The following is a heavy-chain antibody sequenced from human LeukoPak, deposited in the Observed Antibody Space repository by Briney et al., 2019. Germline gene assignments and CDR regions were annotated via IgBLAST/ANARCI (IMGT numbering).Heavy chain of an antibody. CDR2: IIPIFGTA. D-gene: IGHD3-10*01. Sequence: ASVKVSCKASGGTFSSYATSWVRQATGQGLEWMGRIIPIFGTANYAQKLQGRVTITTDESTTTAHLELSSLRSEDTAVYYCARGSEHMVRGVYFHYWGQGRLVSVSS. V-gene: IGHV1-69*05. J-gene: IGHJ4*02. CDR1: GGTFSSYA. CDR3: ARGSEHMVRGVYFHY.